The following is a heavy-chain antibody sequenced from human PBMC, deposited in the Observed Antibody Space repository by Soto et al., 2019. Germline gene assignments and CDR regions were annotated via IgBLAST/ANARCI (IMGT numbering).Heavy chain of an antibody. CDR1: GYTFTSYD. J-gene: IGHJ4*02. Sequence: QVQLVQSGAEVKKPVASVKVSCKASGYTFTSYDINWVRQATGQGLEWMGWMNPNSGDTGYAQKFQGRVTMTRNTSISTAYMELSSLRSEDTAVYYCARGSQWFAVTTDWGQGTLVTVSS. CDR2: MNPNSGDT. V-gene: IGHV1-8*01. D-gene: IGHD4-17*01. CDR3: ARGSQWFAVTTD.